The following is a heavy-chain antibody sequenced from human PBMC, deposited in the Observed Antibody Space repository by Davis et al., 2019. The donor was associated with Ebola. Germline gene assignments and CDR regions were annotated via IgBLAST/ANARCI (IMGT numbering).Heavy chain of an antibody. J-gene: IGHJ4*02. V-gene: IGHV4-4*02. CDR2: LYHSWST. Sequence: MPARSLTLSCALSAASTSSSNWWSWVRQPPGKGLACIGDLYHSWSTNYNPSLKSRVTISVDKSKNQFSLKLSSVTAADTAVYYCARRPLTGYFPFDYWGQGTLVTVSS. CDR3: ARRPLTGYFPFDY. D-gene: IGHD3-9*01. CDR1: AASTSSSNW.